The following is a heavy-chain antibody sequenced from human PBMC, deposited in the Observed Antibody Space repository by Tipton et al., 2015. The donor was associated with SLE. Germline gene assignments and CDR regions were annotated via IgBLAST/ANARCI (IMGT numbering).Heavy chain of an antibody. CDR3: ARSGRGSTPIDY. V-gene: IGHV4-59*12. J-gene: IGHJ4*02. Sequence: TLSLTCTVSGGSINTYFWSWVRQPPGKGLEWIGHIYYSGSTDYNPSLKSRVTMSVDKSKNQFSLKLSSVTAADTAVYYCARSGRGSTPIDYWGQGTLVTVSS. CDR1: GGSINTYF. D-gene: IGHD5-12*01. CDR2: IYYSGST.